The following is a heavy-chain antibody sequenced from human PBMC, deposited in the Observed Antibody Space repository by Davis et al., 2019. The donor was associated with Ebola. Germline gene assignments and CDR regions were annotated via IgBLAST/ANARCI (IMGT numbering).Heavy chain of an antibody. J-gene: IGHJ4*02. D-gene: IGHD1/OR15-1a*01. V-gene: IGHV1-46*01. Sequence: ASVKVSCKTSGYTFTWPQVHWVRQAPGQGFEWMGIVTPGAGPGRYSQKFQGRVTITSDTATTTVYMEVNNLTSEDTAVYYCVRAQTEHWNMDFWGQGTRVTVSS. CDR3: VRAQTEHWNMDF. CDR2: VTPGAGPG. CDR1: GYTFTWPQ.